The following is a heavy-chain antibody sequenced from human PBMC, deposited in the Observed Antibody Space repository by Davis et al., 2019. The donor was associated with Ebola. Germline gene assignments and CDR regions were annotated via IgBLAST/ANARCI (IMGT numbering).Heavy chain of an antibody. CDR1: RFTFKDYA. Sequence: PGGSLRLSCAASRFTFKDYAMSWVRQPAGKGPEWVSSISANALRTYYGNSVKGRFTISRDNSRNTLFLQMDSLTAEDTAIYYCAKEILGSTVFVTWGQGTLVTVSS. J-gene: IGHJ5*02. CDR3: AKEILGSTVFVT. CDR2: ISANALRT. D-gene: IGHD1-26*01. V-gene: IGHV3-23*01.